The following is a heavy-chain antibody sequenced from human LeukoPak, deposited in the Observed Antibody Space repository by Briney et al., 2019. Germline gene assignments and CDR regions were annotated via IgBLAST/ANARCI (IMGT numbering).Heavy chain of an antibody. Sequence: GGSLRLSCAASGFTFSTSAMSWVRQAPGKGLEWVSAISGSGGSTYYADSVKGRFTISRDNSKNTLDLQMNSLRAEDTAVYYCAKLGSSGYYDEAFDIWGQGTMVTVSS. CDR2: ISGSGGST. V-gene: IGHV3-23*01. CDR3: AKLGSSGYYDEAFDI. D-gene: IGHD3-22*01. J-gene: IGHJ3*02. CDR1: GFTFSTSA.